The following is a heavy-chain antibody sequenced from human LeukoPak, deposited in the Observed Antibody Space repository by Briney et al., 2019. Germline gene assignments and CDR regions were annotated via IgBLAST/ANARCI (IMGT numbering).Heavy chain of an antibody. J-gene: IGHJ4*02. CDR2: IYYSGST. V-gene: IGHV4-30-4*01. CDR1: GGSVSSGDYY. Sequence: SETLSLTCSVSGGSVSSGDYYWSWIRQPPGKGLEWIGYIYYSGSTYYNPSLKSRVTISVDTSKNQFSLKLSSVTAADTAVYYCARGDYGDYGPWGQGTLVTVSS. CDR3: ARGDYGDYGP. D-gene: IGHD4-17*01.